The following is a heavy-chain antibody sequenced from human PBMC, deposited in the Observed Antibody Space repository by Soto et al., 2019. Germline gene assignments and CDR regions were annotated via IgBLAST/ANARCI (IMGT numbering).Heavy chain of an antibody. CDR2: LSYAGDT. Sequence: PGGSLRLSCAASGVTLSTYDMHWVRQATGKGLEWVAALSYAGDTYYPGSVKGRFTVSREGAKNSLYLQMNSLTAGDTAVYYCAKGPRSASGYYYMDVWGKGTTVTVSS. J-gene: IGHJ6*03. D-gene: IGHD3-10*01. CDR1: GVTLSTYD. CDR3: AKGPRSASGYYYMDV. V-gene: IGHV3-13*01.